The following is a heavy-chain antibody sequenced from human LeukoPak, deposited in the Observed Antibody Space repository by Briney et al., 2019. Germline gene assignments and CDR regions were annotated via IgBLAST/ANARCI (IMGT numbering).Heavy chain of an antibody. CDR1: GFTFSTYA. D-gene: IGHD5-18*01. CDR3: AREQYSYGYFDY. V-gene: IGHV3-30*04. J-gene: IGHJ4*02. CDR2: ISYDGSSK. Sequence: HPGRSLRLSCAASGFTFSTYAMHWVRQAPGKGLEWVAVISYDGSSKYYADSVKGRFTISRDNSKNTLYLQMNSLRAEDTAVYYCAREQYSYGYFDYWGQGTLVTVSS.